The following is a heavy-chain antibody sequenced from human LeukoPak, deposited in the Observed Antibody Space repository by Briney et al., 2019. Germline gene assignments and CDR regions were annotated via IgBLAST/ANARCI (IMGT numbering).Heavy chain of an antibody. D-gene: IGHD2-2*01. J-gene: IGHJ3*02. Sequence: GAAVKVSFKASGYTFTSYGISWVRQAPGRGREWMGWINAYNGNTNYVQKLQGRVTMTTDTSTSTAYMELRSLRSDDTAVYYCARDGIVPAAPVSFDIWGQGTMVTVPS. V-gene: IGHV1-18*01. CDR3: ARDGIVPAAPVSFDI. CDR2: INAYNGNT. CDR1: GYTFTSYG.